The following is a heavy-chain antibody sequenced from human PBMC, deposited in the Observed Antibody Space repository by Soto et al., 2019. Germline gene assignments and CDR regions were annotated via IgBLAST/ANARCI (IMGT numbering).Heavy chain of an antibody. CDR2: IYHSGST. D-gene: IGHD4-17*01. CDR1: GGSISSGGYS. Sequence: TLSLTCAFSGGSISSGGYSWSWIRHPPGKGLEWIGYIYHSGSTYYNPSLKSRVTISVDRSKNQFSLKLSSVTAADTAVYYCARGPYGDYVFYYYYYGMDVWGQGTTVTVSS. V-gene: IGHV4-30-2*01. J-gene: IGHJ6*02. CDR3: ARGPYGDYVFYYYYYGMDV.